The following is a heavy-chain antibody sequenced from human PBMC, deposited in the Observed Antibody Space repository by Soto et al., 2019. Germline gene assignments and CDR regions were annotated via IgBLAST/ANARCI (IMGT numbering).Heavy chain of an antibody. V-gene: IGHV4-59*11. J-gene: IGHJ5*02. D-gene: IGHD2-15*01. CDR2: AYYNGFT. CDR3: ERMSPSYCDANCYSEGVWIDL. CDR1: GASISSHY. Sequence: PSETLSLTCTVSGASISSHYWNWIRQSPGEGLESIGYAYYNGFTSYNPSLKSRVTISIDTSKNQFSLKVNSVTAADTAVYYCERMSPSYCDANCYSEGVWIDLWGQGTLVTVSS.